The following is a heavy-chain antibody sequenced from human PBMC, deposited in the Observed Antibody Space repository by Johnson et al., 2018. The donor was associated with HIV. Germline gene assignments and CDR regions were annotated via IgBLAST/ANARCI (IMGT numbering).Heavy chain of an antibody. D-gene: IGHD6-13*01. CDR1: GFTFDDYA. V-gene: IGHV3-9*01. J-gene: IGHJ3*02. CDR2: ISWNSGSI. CDR3: ARDLDGGASTGTGAFDI. Sequence: VQLVESGGGLVQPGRSPRLSCAASGFTFDDYAMHWVRQAPGKGLEWVSGISWNSGSIGYADSVKGRFTISRDNAKNSLYRQMNSLRAEDTAVYYCARDLDGGASTGTGAFDIWGQGTMVTVSS.